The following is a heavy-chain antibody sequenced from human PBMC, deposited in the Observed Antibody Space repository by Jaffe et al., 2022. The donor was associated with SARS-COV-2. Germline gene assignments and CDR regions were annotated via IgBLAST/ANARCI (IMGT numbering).Heavy chain of an antibody. Sequence: QLQLQESGPGLVKPSETLSLTCTVSGGSISSSSYYWGWIRQPPGKGLEWIGSVYYSGSTYYNPSLKSRVTISIDTSKNQFSLKLSSVTAADTAVYYCARRVGDYYYYYMDVWGKGTTVTVSS. V-gene: IGHV4-39*01. CDR3: ARRVGDYYYYYMDV. D-gene: IGHD3-16*01. CDR2: VYYSGST. CDR1: GGSISSSSYY. J-gene: IGHJ6*03.